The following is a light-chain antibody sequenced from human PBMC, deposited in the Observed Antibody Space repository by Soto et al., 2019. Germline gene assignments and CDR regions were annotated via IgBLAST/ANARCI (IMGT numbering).Light chain of an antibody. CDR1: QNISNY. CDR3: QHYNTYST. J-gene: IGKJ5*01. Sequence: DMQMTQSPSSLSASVGDRGSITCRSSQNISNYLHWYQQRPGKAPKILIYKASTLKSGVPSRFSGSGSGTEFTLTISSLQPDDFATYYCQHYNTYSTFGQGTRLEIK. V-gene: IGKV1-5*03. CDR2: KAS.